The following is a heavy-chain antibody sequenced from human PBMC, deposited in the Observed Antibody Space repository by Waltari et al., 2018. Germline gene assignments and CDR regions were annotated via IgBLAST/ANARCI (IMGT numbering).Heavy chain of an antibody. D-gene: IGHD4-17*01. Sequence: QVQLQQWGAGLLKPSETLSLTCAVYGGSFSGYYWRWIRQPPGKGLELIGEIHQSGSTNYNPSLKSRVTISVDTSKNQFSLKLSSVTAADTAVYYCASQTETGYGDYGWPDAFDIWGQGTMVTVSS. CDR1: GGSFSGYY. J-gene: IGHJ3*02. V-gene: IGHV4-34*01. CDR3: ASQTETGYGDYGWPDAFDI. CDR2: IHQSGST.